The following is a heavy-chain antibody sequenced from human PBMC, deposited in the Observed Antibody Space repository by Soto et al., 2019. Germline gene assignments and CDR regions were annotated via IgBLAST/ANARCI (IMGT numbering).Heavy chain of an antibody. V-gene: IGHV4-59*01. CDR3: AGDQGYCTNGVCYRYYYYYMDV. CDR1: GGSISSYY. CDR2: IYYSGST. Sequence: SETLSLTCTVSGGSISSYYWSWIRQPPGKGLEWIGYIYYSGSTNYNPSLKSRVTISVDTSKNQFSLKLSSVTAADTAVYYCAGDQGYCTNGVCYRYYYYYMDVWGKGTTVT. J-gene: IGHJ6*03. D-gene: IGHD2-8*01.